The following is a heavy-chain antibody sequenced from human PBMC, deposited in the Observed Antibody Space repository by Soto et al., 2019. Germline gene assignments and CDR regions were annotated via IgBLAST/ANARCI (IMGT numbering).Heavy chain of an antibody. V-gene: IGHV3-53*01. CDR3: ARVEGDGYNFLHFDY. D-gene: IGHD5-12*01. CDR1: WFTVSSNY. CDR2: IYSGGST. Sequence: PGGSLRLSCAASWFTVSSNYMSWVRQAPGKGLEWVSVIYSGGSTYYADSVKGRFTISRDNSKNTLYLQMNSLRAEDTAVYYCARVEGDGYNFLHFDYWGQGTLVTVSS. J-gene: IGHJ4*02.